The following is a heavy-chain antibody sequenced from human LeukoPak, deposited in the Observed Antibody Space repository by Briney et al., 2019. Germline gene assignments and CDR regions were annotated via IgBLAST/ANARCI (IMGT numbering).Heavy chain of an antibody. CDR2: INHSGST. D-gene: IGHD3-3*01. V-gene: IGHV4-34*01. J-gene: IGHJ6*03. CDR3: ARGRGYDFWSGYYRNHYYYYMDV. CDR1: GGSFSGYY. Sequence: PSETLSLTCAVYGGSFSGYYWSWIRQPPGKGLEWIGEINHSGSTNYNPSLKSRVTISVDTSKNQFSLKLSSVTAADTAVYYCARGRGYDFWSGYYRNHYYYYMDVWGKGTTVTVSS.